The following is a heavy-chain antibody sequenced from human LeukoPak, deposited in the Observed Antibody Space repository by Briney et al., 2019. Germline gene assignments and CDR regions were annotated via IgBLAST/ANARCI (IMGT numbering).Heavy chain of an antibody. CDR2: IYSGGST. CDR1: GFTFSSYW. V-gene: IGHV3-53*01. Sequence: GESLRLSCAASGFTFSSYWMSWVRQAPGKGLEWVSVIYSGGSTYYADSVKGRFTISRDNSKNTLYLQMNSLRAEDTAVYYCARDLSGGNYFDYWGQGTLVTVSS. CDR3: ARDLSGGNYFDY. D-gene: IGHD2-15*01. J-gene: IGHJ4*02.